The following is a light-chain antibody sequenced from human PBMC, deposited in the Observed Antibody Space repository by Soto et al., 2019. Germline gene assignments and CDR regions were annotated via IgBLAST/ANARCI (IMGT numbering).Light chain of an antibody. J-gene: IGKJ1*01. CDR2: GAS. Sequence: IVMTQSPVTLSMSPGDRAPLSCRASQNVATNVAWYQQKPGQAPRLLIYGASIRATGVPARFSGSGSGTEFTLTIDSLQSEDFAVFYCHQATSGLRTFGRGTRVEV. CDR3: HQATSGLRT. V-gene: IGKV3-15*01. CDR1: QNVATN.